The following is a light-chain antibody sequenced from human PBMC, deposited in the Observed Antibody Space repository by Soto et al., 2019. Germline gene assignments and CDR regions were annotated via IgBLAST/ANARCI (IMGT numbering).Light chain of an antibody. J-gene: IGKJ1*01. Sequence: IVMTQSPATLSVSLGEGVTLTCRASQSFSSTLAWYQQKPGKAPRVLIYGASTRATGIPARFSGSGSGTEFTLTISSLQSEDFAVYYCQQYNNWPRTFGQGIKVDIK. CDR2: GAS. CDR3: QQYNNWPRT. V-gene: IGKV3-15*01. CDR1: QSFSST.